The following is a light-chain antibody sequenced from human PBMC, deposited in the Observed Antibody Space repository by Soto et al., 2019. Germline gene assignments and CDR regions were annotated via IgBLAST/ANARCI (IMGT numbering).Light chain of an antibody. CDR2: DAS. CDR3: QQYNSYPWT. CDR1: QRISSW. V-gene: IGKV1-5*01. Sequence: DIQMTQSPSTLSASVGDRVTITCRASQRISSWLAWYQQKPGKAPKLLIYDASSLESVVPSRFSGSGSGTEFTLTVSSLQPDDFATYYCQQYNSYPWTFGQGTKVEIK. J-gene: IGKJ1*01.